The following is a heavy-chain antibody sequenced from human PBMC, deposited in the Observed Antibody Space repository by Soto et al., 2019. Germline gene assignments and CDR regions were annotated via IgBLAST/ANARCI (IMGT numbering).Heavy chain of an antibody. CDR2: MNSNIANT. CDR1: RSTFTNYD. V-gene: IGHV1-8*01. Sequence: ASVKVSCKASRSTFTNYDIVWVRQATGQRLEWMGWMNSNIANTGYPRKCEGKVTMTWYSSIRTGYMELRILRSEDTAVHHCATGYYDRGGSYAIVYSGLGTRVTASS. CDR3: ATGYYDRGGSYAIVY. J-gene: IGHJ4*02. D-gene: IGHD3-22*01.